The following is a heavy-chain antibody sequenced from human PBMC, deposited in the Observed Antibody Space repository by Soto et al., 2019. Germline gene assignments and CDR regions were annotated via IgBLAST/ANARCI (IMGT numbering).Heavy chain of an antibody. Sequence: QVQLQQWGAGLLKPSETLSLTCAVYGGSFSGYYWSWIRQPPGKGLEWIGEINHSGSTNYNPSLKSRVTISVDTSKNQCSLKLSSVTAADTAVYYCARDMGDDYYGSESYSFDYWGQGTLVTVSS. J-gene: IGHJ4*02. D-gene: IGHD3-10*01. CDR2: INHSGST. CDR3: ARDMGDDYYGSESYSFDY. CDR1: GGSFSGYY. V-gene: IGHV4-34*01.